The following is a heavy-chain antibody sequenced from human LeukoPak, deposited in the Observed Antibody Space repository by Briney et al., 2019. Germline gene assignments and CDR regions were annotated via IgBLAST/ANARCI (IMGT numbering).Heavy chain of an antibody. CDR3: AKLPGYSSSPISSFDY. CDR2: ISGGGGST. V-gene: IGHV3-23*01. D-gene: IGHD6-13*01. CDR1: GFTFSSYD. J-gene: IGHJ4*02. Sequence: PGGSLRLSCAASGFTFSSYDMSWVRQAPGKGLEWVSAISGGGGSTYYADSVKGRFTISRDNSKNTLYLQINSLRAEDTALYYCAKLPGYSSSPISSFDYWGQGTLVTVSS.